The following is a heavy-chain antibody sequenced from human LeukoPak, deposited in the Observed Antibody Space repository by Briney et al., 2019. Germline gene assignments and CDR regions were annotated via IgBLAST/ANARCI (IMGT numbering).Heavy chain of an antibody. CDR1: GFTFSSYS. D-gene: IGHD2-15*01. J-gene: IGHJ4*02. CDR2: ITSSGSYI. Sequence: GGSLRLSXAASGFTFSSYSMNWVRQAPGTGLEWVSSITSSGSYIYYADSVKGRFTISRDNAKNSLFLQMNSLRAEDTAVYYCARDPICSGGSCYLSSFYFDYWGQGTLVTVSS. CDR3: ARDPICSGGSCYLSSFYFDY. V-gene: IGHV3-21*01.